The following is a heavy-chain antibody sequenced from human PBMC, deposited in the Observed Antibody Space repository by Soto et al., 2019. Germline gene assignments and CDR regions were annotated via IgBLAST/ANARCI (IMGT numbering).Heavy chain of an antibody. Sequence: QVQLVQSGAEVKNPGASVKVSCQASNYLFGAFGISWVRQAPGQGLEWMGWITPYNGNTHYAEKFQDRVTMTADKSTTTAYMEVRRLSSDDTAVYFCARISARGNDFDVWGQGTVVTVSS. CDR3: ARISARGNDFDV. CDR1: NYLFGAFG. CDR2: ITPYNGNT. V-gene: IGHV1-18*01. J-gene: IGHJ3*01. D-gene: IGHD3-16*01.